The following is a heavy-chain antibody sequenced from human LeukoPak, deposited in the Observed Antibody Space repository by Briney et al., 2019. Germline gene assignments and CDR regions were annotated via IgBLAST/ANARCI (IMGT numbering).Heavy chain of an antibody. V-gene: IGHV3-13*01. CDR3: ARGAYGGDNWHFDL. Sequence: GGSLRLSCAAFGFTLSWYDIHWVRQPPGKGLEWVAGFGTAGDRYYLASVKGRFTIPREDARNVFYLQLNSLRAGDTAVYYCARGAYGGDNWHFDLWGRGTLVTVSS. J-gene: IGHJ2*01. CDR2: FGTAGDR. D-gene: IGHD2-21*01. CDR1: GFTLSWYD.